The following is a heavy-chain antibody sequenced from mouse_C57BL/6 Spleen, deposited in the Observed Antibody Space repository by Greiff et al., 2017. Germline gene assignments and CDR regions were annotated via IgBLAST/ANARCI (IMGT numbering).Heavy chain of an antibody. CDR3: ARDLDDWYFDV. V-gene: IGHV7-3*01. Sequence: DVHLVESGGGLVQPGGSLSLSCAASGFTFTDYYMSWVRQPPGKALEWLGFIRNKANGYTTEYSASVKGRFTISRDNSQSILYLQMNALRAEDSATYYCARDLDDWYFDVWGTGTTVTVSS. CDR1: GFTFTDYY. J-gene: IGHJ1*03. CDR2: IRNKANGYTT.